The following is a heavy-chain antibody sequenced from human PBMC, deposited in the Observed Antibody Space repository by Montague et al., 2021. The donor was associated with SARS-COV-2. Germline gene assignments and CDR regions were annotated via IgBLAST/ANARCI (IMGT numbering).Heavy chain of an antibody. CDR1: GFTVSSTY. V-gene: IGHV3-53*01. Sequence: ETLSLTCAASGFTVSSTYMNWVRQAPGKGLEWVSVIYRGGSTYYADSVKGRFTISRDNSKNTLYLQMNSLRAEDTAVYYCARDAEGIAARRSDAFDIWGQGTMVTVSS. J-gene: IGHJ3*02. D-gene: IGHD6-6*01. CDR2: IYRGGST. CDR3: ARDAEGIAARRSDAFDI.